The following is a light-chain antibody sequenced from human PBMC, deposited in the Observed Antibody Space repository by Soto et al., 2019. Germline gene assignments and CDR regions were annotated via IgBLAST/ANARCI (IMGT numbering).Light chain of an antibody. J-gene: IGKJ5*01. CDR3: QQLNSYLIT. CDR2: ATS. V-gene: IGKV1-9*01. CDR1: RGISSY. Sequence: EIQLTQSPSFLSASVGDRVTITCRASRGISSYFAWYQQKPGKAPKLLIYATSTLHTGVPSRFSGSGSGTEFTLTISSLQPEDFATDYCQQLNSYLITFGQGTRLEMK.